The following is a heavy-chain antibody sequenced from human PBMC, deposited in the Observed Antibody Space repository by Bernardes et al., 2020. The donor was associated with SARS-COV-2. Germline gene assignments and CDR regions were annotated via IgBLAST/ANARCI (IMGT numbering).Heavy chain of an antibody. J-gene: IGHJ6*02. CDR3: AREGVLRYFDHTYYYYGMDV. Sequence: SETLSLTCTVSGGSISSSSYYWGWIRQPPGKGLEWIGSIYYSGSTYYNPSLKSRVTISVDTSKNQFSLKLSSVTAADTAVYYCAREGVLRYFDHTYYYYGMDVWAKGPRSPSP. V-gene: IGHV4-39*02. CDR1: GGSISSSSYY. CDR2: IYYSGST. D-gene: IGHD3-9*01.